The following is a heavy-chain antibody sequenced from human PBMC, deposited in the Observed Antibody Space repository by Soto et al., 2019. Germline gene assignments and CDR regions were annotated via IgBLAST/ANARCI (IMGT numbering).Heavy chain of an antibody. D-gene: IGHD6-19*01. CDR3: AAGTSSGWWHAFDL. V-gene: IGHV3-23*01. CDR2: ISGGGGTT. J-gene: IGHJ3*01. Sequence: EVQLLESGGGLVQPGGSLRLSCAASGFTFSSYAMSWVRQAPGKGLEWVSSISGGGGTTYHADSVKGRFTISRDTSMNTLYLQMNSLRVDDTVIYYCAAGTSSGWWHAFDLWGQGTMVTVSS. CDR1: GFTFSSYA.